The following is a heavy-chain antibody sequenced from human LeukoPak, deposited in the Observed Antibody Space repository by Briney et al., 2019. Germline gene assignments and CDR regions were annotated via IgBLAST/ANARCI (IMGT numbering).Heavy chain of an antibody. D-gene: IGHD5-18*01. CDR2: IIPIFGTA. CDR1: GGTFSSYA. J-gene: IGHJ4*02. CDR3: ARDVGDTAMGTYYFDY. Sequence: ASVKVSRKASGGTFSSYAISWVRQAPGQGLEWMGGIIPIFGTANYAQKFQGRVTITADKSTSTAYMELSSLRSEDTAVYYCARDVGDTAMGTYYFDYWGQGTLVTVSS. V-gene: IGHV1-69*06.